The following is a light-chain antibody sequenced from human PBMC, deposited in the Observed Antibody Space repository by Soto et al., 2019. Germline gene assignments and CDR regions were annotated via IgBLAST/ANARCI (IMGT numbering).Light chain of an antibody. V-gene: IGKV3-20*01. J-gene: IGKJ2*01. CDR2: GAS. CDR1: QSVSSSY. Sequence: EIVLTQSPGTLSLSPGERATLSCRASQSVSSSYLAWYQQKPGQAPRLLIYGASSRSTGIPDRFSGSGSGTAFPFTISRLEPEDFAVYYCQQYGSSPMYTFGQGTKLEIK. CDR3: QQYGSSPMYT.